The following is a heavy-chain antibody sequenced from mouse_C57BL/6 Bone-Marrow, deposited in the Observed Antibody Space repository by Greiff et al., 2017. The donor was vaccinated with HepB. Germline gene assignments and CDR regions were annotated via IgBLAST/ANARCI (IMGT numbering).Heavy chain of an antibody. Sequence: VQLQQPGAELVKPGASVKLSCKASGYTFTSYWMHWVKQRPGQGLEWIGMIHPNSGSTNYNEKFKSKATLTVDKSSSTAYMQLSSLTSEDSAVYYCARIRKPYSRYFDYGGQGTTLTVSS. D-gene: IGHD2-12*01. CDR3: ARIRKPYSRYFDY. CDR1: GYTFTSYW. CDR2: IHPNSGST. J-gene: IGHJ2*01. V-gene: IGHV1-64*01.